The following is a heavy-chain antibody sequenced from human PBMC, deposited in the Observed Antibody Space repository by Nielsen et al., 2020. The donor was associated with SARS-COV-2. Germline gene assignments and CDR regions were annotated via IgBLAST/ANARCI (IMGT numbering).Heavy chain of an antibody. V-gene: IGHV3-11*04. Sequence: GESLKISCAASGFTFSDYYMSWIRQAPGKGLEWVSYISSSGSTIYYADSVKGRFTISRDNSKNTLYLQMNSLRAEDTAVYYCAKGVSGSYLDAFDIWGQGTMVTVSS. CDR1: GFTFSDYY. CDR3: AKGVSGSYLDAFDI. CDR2: ISSSGSTI. J-gene: IGHJ3*02. D-gene: IGHD1-26*01.